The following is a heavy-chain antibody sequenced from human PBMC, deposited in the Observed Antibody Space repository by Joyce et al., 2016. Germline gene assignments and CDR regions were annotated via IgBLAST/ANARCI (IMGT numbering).Heavy chain of an antibody. D-gene: IGHD1/OR15-1a*01. Sequence: QLQLHESGPGLVKPSETLSLTCSVSGDSISSSSYYWAWVRQSPGKGLEWIGQISQSWAAFYNPSLRSRVTMSVDTSKNQFSLELSTVTATDTAVYFCARRRPSVNKKSDYFFDNWGRGTLVTVSS. CDR2: ISQSWAA. CDR1: GDSISSSSYY. CDR3: ARRRPSVNKKSDYFFDN. J-gene: IGHJ4*02. V-gene: IGHV4-39*01.